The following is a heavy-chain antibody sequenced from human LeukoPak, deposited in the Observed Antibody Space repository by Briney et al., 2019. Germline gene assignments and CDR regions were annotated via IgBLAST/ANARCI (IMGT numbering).Heavy chain of an antibody. V-gene: IGHV3-23*01. CDR3: AKDELGSGSYDAFDI. D-gene: IGHD1-26*01. CDR1: GFSFSSYG. Sequence: GGSLRLSCAASGFSFSSYGMHWVRQAPGKGLEWVSGISPSGDITYYADSVKGRFTISRDNSKNTLYLQMNSLRAEDTAVYYCAKDELGSGSYDAFDIWGQGTMVTVSS. J-gene: IGHJ3*02. CDR2: ISPSGDIT.